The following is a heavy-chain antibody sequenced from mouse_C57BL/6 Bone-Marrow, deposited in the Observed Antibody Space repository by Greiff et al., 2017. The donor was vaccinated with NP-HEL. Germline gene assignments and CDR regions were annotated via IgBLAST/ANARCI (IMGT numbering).Heavy chain of an antibody. CDR1: GYTFTDYY. CDR2: INPNNGGT. CDR3: AREGIYDGYFWFAY. V-gene: IGHV1-26*01. J-gene: IGHJ3*01. Sequence: EVQLQQSGPELVKPGASVKMSCKASGYTFTDYYMNWVKQSHGKSLEWIGDINPNNGGTSYNQKFKGKATLTVDKSSSTAYMELRSLTSEDSAVYYFAREGIYDGYFWFAYWGQGTLVTVSA. D-gene: IGHD2-3*01.